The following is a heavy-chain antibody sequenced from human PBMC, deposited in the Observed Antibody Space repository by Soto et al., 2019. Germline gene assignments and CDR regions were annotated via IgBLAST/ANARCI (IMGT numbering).Heavy chain of an antibody. CDR3: ARHLGGNHYYYGMDV. V-gene: IGHV1-69*12. CDR2: IIPIFGTA. CDR1: GGTFSSYA. Sequence: QVQLVQSGAEVKKXXSSVKVSCKASGGTFSSYAISWVRQAPGQGLEWMGGIIPIFGTADYAQKFQGRVTITADDFTSTAYMELSSLRSEDTAVYYCARHLGGNHYYYGMDVWGQGTTVTVSS. D-gene: IGHD3-16*01. J-gene: IGHJ6*02.